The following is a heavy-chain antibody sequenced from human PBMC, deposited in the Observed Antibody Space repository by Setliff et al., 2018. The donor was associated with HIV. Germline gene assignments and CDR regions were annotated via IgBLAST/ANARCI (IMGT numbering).Heavy chain of an antibody. J-gene: IGHJ6*03. V-gene: IGHV3-7*03. CDR1: GFTFRNYW. CDR2: IKDDGSEK. D-gene: IGHD1-26*01. Sequence: GGSLRLSCGASGFTFRNYWMTWVRQAPGRGLECVANIKDDGSEKYYAASVKGRFTISRDDSNNSLYLQMNSLETEDTAVYYCARAGIVGANHYYTDVWGKGTTVTVS. CDR3: ARAGIVGANHYYTDV.